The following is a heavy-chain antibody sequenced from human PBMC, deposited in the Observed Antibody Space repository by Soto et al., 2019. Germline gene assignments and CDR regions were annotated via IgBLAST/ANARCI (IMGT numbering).Heavy chain of an antibody. Sequence: QVQLVESGGGVVQPGRSLRLSCAASGFTFRSYGMHWVRQAPGKGLEWVAVIWYDGSNKYYADSVKGRFTISRDNFKNSLYQQMNSLRAEDTALYYCARDRGTRYYYFGMDVWGQGTTVTDSS. CDR1: GFTFRSYG. V-gene: IGHV3-33*01. D-gene: IGHD3-10*01. CDR3: ARDRGTRYYYFGMDV. J-gene: IGHJ6*02. CDR2: IWYDGSNK.